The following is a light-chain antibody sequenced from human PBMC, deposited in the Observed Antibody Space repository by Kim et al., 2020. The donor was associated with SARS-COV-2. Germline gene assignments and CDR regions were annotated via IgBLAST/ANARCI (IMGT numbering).Light chain of an antibody. Sequence: PSTLSASVGDRVTIPCRASQSISSWFAWYQQKPGKAPKLLIYKASSLESGVPSRFSGSGSGTEFTLTISSLQPDDFATYYCQHGTFGQGTKVDIK. CDR1: QSISSW. CDR3: QHGT. J-gene: IGKJ1*01. CDR2: KAS. V-gene: IGKV1-5*03.